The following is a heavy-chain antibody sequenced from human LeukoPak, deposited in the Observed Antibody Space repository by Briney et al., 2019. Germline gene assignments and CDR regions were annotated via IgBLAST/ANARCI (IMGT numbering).Heavy chain of an antibody. Sequence: GGSPRLSCAASGFTVSSNYMSWVRQAPGKGLEWVSVIYSGGSTYYADSVKGRFTISRHNSKNTLYLQMNSLRAEDTAVYYCARGLLDSSGYYVDYWGQGTLVTVSS. CDR3: ARGLLDSSGYYVDY. D-gene: IGHD3-22*01. V-gene: IGHV3-53*04. J-gene: IGHJ4*02. CDR1: GFTVSSNY. CDR2: IYSGGST.